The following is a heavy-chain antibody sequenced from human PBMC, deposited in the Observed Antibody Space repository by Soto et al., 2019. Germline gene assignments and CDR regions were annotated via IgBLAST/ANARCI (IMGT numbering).Heavy chain of an antibody. CDR1: GYTFTSYG. D-gene: IGHD2-15*01. V-gene: IGHV1-18*01. CDR2: ISAYNGNT. J-gene: IGHJ2*01. CDR3: ARDLVDCSGGSCYSGGYFDL. Sequence: QVQLVQSGAEVKKPGASVKVSCKASGYTFTSYGISWVRQAPGQGLEWMGWISAYNGNTNYAQKPQGRVTMTTDTSTSTAYMELRSLRSDDTAVYYCARDLVDCSGGSCYSGGYFDLWGRGTLVTVSS.